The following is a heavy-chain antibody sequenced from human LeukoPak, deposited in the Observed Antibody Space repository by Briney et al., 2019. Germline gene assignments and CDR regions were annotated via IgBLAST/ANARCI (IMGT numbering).Heavy chain of an antibody. D-gene: IGHD3-9*01. CDR3: AREDDILTGEDYYFDY. CDR2: FDPEDGET. V-gene: IGHV1-24*01. Sequence: ASVKVSCKVSGYTLTELSMHWVRQAPGKGLEWMGGFDPEDGETIYAQKFQGRVTMTEDTSTDTAYMELSSLRSEDTAVYYCAREDDILTGEDYYFDYWGQGTLVTVSS. CDR1: GYTLTELS. J-gene: IGHJ4*02.